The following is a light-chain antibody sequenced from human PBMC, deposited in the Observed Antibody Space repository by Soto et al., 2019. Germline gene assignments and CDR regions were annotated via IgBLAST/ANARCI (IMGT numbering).Light chain of an antibody. CDR2: DAS. Sequence: DIPMTQSPSTLSASVGDRVTITCRASQRISSWLAWYQQKPGKAPNLLIYDASSLESGVPSRFSGSGSGTEFTLTISSLQPDDFATYYCQQYNSHSGTFGQGTKLEIK. CDR1: QRISSW. V-gene: IGKV1-5*01. J-gene: IGKJ2*01. CDR3: QQYNSHSGT.